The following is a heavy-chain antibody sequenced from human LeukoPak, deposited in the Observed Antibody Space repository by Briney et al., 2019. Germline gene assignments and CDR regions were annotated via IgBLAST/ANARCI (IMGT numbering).Heavy chain of an antibody. V-gene: IGHV1-2*02. J-gene: IGHJ4*02. CDR1: GYPFTGYY. Sequence: ASVKVSCKASGYPFTGYYMHWVRQAPGQGLEWMGWINPNSGGTNYAQKFQGRVTMTRDTSISTAYMELSRLRSDDTAVYYCARVPLVLLWFGELFDYWGQGTLVTVSS. D-gene: IGHD3-10*01. CDR2: INPNSGGT. CDR3: ARVPLVLLWFGELFDY.